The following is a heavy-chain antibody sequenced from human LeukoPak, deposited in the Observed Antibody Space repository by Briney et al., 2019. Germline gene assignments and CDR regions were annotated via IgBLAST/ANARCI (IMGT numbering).Heavy chain of an antibody. V-gene: IGHV4-59*01. D-gene: IGHD2-15*01. J-gene: IGHJ5*02. Sequence: YPSETLSLTCTVSGGSISSYYWSWIRQPPGKGLEWIGHIYYSGSTNYNPSLKSRVTISIDTSKNQFSLRLSSVTAADTAVYYCATGPRILSGFDPWGQGTLVTVSS. CDR1: GGSISSYY. CDR2: IYYSGST. CDR3: ATGPRILSGFDP.